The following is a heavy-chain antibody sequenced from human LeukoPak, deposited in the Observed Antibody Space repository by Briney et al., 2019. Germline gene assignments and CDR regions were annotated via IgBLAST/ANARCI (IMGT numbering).Heavy chain of an antibody. Sequence: QPGGSLRLSCAGSGFTFSSYAMAWVRQAPGKGLEWVSGISGNGGSTYYTESVKGRFTISRDNSKNTLDLQMNSLRAEDAAVYYCAKGNYFDYWGQGTLVTVSS. J-gene: IGHJ4*02. CDR3: AKGNYFDY. CDR1: GFTFSSYA. V-gene: IGHV3-23*01. CDR2: ISGNGGST.